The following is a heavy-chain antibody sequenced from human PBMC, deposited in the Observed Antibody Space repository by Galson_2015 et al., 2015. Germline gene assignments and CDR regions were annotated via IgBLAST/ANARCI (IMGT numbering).Heavy chain of an antibody. CDR2: MNPNSGST. V-gene: IGHV1-8*01. CDR3: ARGRLGTFPYYGMDV. CDR1: GYTFTSYD. Sequence: SVKVSCKASGYTFTSYDINWVRQATGQGLEWMGWMNPNSGSTGYAQKFQGRVTMTRNTSISTAYMGLSSLRSEDTAVYYCARGRLGTFPYYGMDVWGQGTTVTVSS. D-gene: IGHD2/OR15-2a*01. J-gene: IGHJ6*02.